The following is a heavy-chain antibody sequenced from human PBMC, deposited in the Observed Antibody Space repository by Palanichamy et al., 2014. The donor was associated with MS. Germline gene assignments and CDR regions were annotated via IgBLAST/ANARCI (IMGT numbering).Heavy chain of an antibody. CDR1: GFTFSSYA. D-gene: IGHD6-13*01. J-gene: IGHJ6*03. CDR3: AKALSGWYGNYHYYYYMDV. Sequence: EVQLVESGGGLVQPGGSLRLSCAASGFTFSSYAMSWVRQAPGKGLEWVSAISGSGDKTNYADSVKGRFTISRDNSKNTVSLQMNSLRAEDTAVYYCAKALSGWYGNYHYYYYMDVWGKGTTVTVSS. V-gene: IGHV3-23*04. CDR2: ISGSGDKT.